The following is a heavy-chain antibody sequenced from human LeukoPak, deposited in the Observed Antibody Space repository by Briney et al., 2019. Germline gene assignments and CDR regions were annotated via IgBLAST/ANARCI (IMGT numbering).Heavy chain of an antibody. CDR3: ARQPARNWFDP. Sequence: SETLSLTCTVSGDSISSSSYYWGWIRQLPGKGLEWIGSIYYSGSTYYNPSLKSRVTISVDVSDNQIFLKLNSVTAADTAVYYCARQPARNWFDPWGQGTLVTVSS. J-gene: IGHJ5*02. CDR2: IYYSGST. CDR1: GDSISSSSYY. V-gene: IGHV4-39*01.